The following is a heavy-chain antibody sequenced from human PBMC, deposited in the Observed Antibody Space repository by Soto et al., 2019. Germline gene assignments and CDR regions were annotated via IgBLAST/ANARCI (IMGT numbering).Heavy chain of an antibody. CDR1: GDFISSYS. V-gene: IGHV4-4*07. Sequence: SETLSLTCTVSGDFISSYSWSWIRQSAGKGLEWIGRIYASGSTNYNPILKSRLTISVDTSKNQFSLKLSSVTAADTAVYYCARLYPRALWFGESMGDWFDPWGQGTLVTVSS. CDR3: ARLYPRALWFGESMGDWFDP. D-gene: IGHD3-10*01. J-gene: IGHJ5*02. CDR2: IYASGST.